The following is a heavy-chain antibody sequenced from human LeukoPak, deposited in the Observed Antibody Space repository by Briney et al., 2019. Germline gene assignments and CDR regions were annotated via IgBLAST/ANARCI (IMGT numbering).Heavy chain of an antibody. CDR3: AREGVVARDFDY. V-gene: IGHV1-2*02. CDR1: GYTFTGYY. J-gene: IGHJ4*02. Sequence: ASVKVSCKASGYTFTGYYMHWVRQAPGQGLEWMGWINPNSGGVTNYAQKFQGRVTMTRDTSISTAFMELRWLTSDDTAFYYCAREGVVARDFDYWGQGTLVNVSS. D-gene: IGHD2-15*01. CDR2: INPNSGGVT.